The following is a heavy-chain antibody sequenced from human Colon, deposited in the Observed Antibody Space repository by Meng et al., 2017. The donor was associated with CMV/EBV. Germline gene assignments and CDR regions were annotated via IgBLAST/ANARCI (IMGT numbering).Heavy chain of an antibody. CDR2: INPGNGNT. D-gene: IGHD5-18*01. J-gene: IGHJ4*02. Sequence: EASGYTFTSYAMHWVRQAPGQRLEWMGWINPGNGNTKFSQKFQGRVTITSDTSARTAYMELSSLRSEDTAVYYYAREHSFAYYTQDHWGQGTLVTVSS. CDR3: AREHSFAYYTQDH. V-gene: IGHV1-3*01. CDR1: GYTFTSYA.